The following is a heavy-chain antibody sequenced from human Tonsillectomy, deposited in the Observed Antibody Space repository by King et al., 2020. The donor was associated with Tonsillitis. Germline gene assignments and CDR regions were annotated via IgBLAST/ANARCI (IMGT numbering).Heavy chain of an antibody. D-gene: IGHD6-19*01. CDR2: IYYSGGT. CDR3: ARVISHTSGWYPDY. Sequence: QLQESGPGLVKPSETLSLTCTVAGGSISSSSYYWGWIRQPPGKGLEWIGSIYYSGGTYYNPSLKSRVTISVDTSKNQFSLKLNSVTAADTAVYYCARVISHTSGWYPDYWGQGTLVTVSS. CDR1: GGSISSSSYY. J-gene: IGHJ4*02. V-gene: IGHV4-39*07.